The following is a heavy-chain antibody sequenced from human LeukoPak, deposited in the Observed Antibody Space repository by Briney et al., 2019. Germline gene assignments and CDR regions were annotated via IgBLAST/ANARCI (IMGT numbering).Heavy chain of an antibody. V-gene: IGHV3-7*01. CDR2: INQDGSEK. Sequence: GGSLRLSCAASGFILSNYRMNWVRQAPGKVLEWVANINQDGSEKYYVDSVKGRFTISRDNAKNSLYLQMNSLRAEDTAVYFCVRAIGSNTLWGQGTLVTVSS. J-gene: IGHJ4*02. D-gene: IGHD4-23*01. CDR1: GFILSNYR. CDR3: VRAIGSNTL.